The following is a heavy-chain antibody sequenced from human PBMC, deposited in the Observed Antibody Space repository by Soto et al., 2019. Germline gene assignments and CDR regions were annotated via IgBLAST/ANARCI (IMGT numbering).Heavy chain of an antibody. CDR2: ISYDGSNK. CDR1: GFTFSSYG. Sequence: PGGSLRLSCAASGFTFSSYGMHWVRQAPGKGLEWVAVISYDGSNKYYADSVKGRFTISRDNSKNTLYLQMNSLRAEDTAVYYCAKANQGITFGGVIVYWGQGTLVTVSS. V-gene: IGHV3-30*18. J-gene: IGHJ4*02. D-gene: IGHD3-16*02. CDR3: AKANQGITFGGVIVY.